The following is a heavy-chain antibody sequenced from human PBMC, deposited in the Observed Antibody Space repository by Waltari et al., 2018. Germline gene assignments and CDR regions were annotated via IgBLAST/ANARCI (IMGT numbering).Heavy chain of an antibody. CDR3: AKAAAQEGYFDY. Sequence: QVQLVESGGGVVQPGRSLRLSCAASGFTFSSYGMHWVRQAPGKGLEWVAVISYDGSNKYYADSVKGRFTISRDNSKNTLYLQMNSLRAEDTAVYYCAKAAAQEGYFDYWGQGTLVTVSS. CDR2: ISYDGSNK. CDR1: GFTFSSYG. J-gene: IGHJ4*02. V-gene: IGHV3-30*18.